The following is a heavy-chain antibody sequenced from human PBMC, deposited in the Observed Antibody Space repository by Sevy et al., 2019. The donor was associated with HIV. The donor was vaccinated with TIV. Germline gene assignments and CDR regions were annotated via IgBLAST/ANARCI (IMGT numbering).Heavy chain of an antibody. Sequence: ASVKVSCKASGYTFTSYDINWVRQATGQGLEWMGWMNPNSGNTGYAQKFQGRVTMTRNTSISTAYMELSSLRSEDTAVDYCARGTRGYSGYDYVDGMDVWGQGTTVTVSS. J-gene: IGHJ6*02. CDR3: ARGTRGYSGYDYVDGMDV. V-gene: IGHV1-8*01. CDR2: MNPNSGNT. D-gene: IGHD5-12*01. CDR1: GYTFTSYD.